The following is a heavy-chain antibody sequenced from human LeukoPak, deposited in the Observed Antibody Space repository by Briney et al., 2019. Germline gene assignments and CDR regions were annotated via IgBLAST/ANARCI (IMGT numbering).Heavy chain of an antibody. J-gene: IGHJ4*02. CDR3: ARDDPPYSSSRTFDY. CDR1: GYTFTSYY. Sequence: GSVKVSCKASGYTFTSYYMHWVRQAPGQGLEWMGIINPSGGSTNYAQKFKGRVTMTRDTSTSTVYMELSSLRSEDTAVYYCARDDPPYSSSRTFDYWGQGTLVTVSS. D-gene: IGHD6-13*01. CDR2: INPSGGST. V-gene: IGHV1-46*01.